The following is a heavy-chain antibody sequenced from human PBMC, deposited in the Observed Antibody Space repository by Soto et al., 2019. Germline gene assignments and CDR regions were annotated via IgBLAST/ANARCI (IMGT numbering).Heavy chain of an antibody. CDR2: MYPGDSDT. J-gene: IGHJ4*02. V-gene: IGHV5-51*01. CDR3: ARLPRDCNKTSCYYADH. CDR1: GYDFNTNW. D-gene: IGHD3-3*01. Sequence: GESLKISCRGSGYDFNTNWFGWVRQLPGRGLEWVGIMYPGDSDTRYNPSLQGHVTLSVDVTVSTAFLQWRSLETSDTGMYFCARLPRDCNKTSCYYADHWGQGTQVTVSA.